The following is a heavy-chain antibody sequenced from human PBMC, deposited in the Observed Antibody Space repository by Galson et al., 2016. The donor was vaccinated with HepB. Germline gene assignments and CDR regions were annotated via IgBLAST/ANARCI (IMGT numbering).Heavy chain of an antibody. D-gene: IGHD5-18*01. Sequence: ETLSLTCTVSGGSISPYYWNWIRQPPGKGLEWIGYFEYSGSTNYNPSLKSQFTITVDKSKNQISLKPSSVTAADTAMYYCARNTDMVIRNWGWFDPWGQGILVTVSS. V-gene: IGHV4-59*01. CDR2: FEYSGST. CDR3: ARNTDMVIRNWGWFDP. CDR1: GGSISPYY. J-gene: IGHJ5*02.